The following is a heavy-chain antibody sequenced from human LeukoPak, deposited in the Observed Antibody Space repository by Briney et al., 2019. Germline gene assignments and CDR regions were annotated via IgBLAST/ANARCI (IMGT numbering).Heavy chain of an antibody. CDR3: ASGSTSSSWFDP. CDR2: IIPIFGTA. V-gene: IGHV1-69*05. D-gene: IGHD2-2*01. Sequence: SVNVSCKASGGTFSSYAISWVRQAPGQGLEWMGGIIPIFGTANYAQKFQGRVTITTDESTSTAYMELSSLRSEDTAVYYCASGSTSSSWFDPWGQGTLVTVSS. CDR1: GGTFSSYA. J-gene: IGHJ5*02.